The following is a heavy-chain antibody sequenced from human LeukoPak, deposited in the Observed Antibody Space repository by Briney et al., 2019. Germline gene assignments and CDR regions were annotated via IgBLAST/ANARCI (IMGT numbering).Heavy chain of an antibody. D-gene: IGHD1-14*01. CDR1: GFTFSSYW. CDR2: IKQDGSEK. V-gene: IGHV3-7*01. Sequence: GGSLRLSCAASGFTFSSYWMSWVRQAPGKGLEWVANIKQDGSEKYYVDSVKGRFTISRDNAKNSLYLQMNSLRAEDTAVYYCAREDEVFGRVRKNYYYYMDVWGKGTTVTVSS. CDR3: AREDEVFGRVRKNYYYYMDV. J-gene: IGHJ6*03.